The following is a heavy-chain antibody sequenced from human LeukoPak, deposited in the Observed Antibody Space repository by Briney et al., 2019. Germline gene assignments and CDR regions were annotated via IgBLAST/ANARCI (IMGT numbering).Heavy chain of an antibody. V-gene: IGHV3-49*03. CDR2: IRSIANGAPK. D-gene: IGHD3-16*02. Sequence: PGGSLTPSWTFAGSTLGDYGIRWFRPAAGKGLEWVGFIRSIANGAPKEHAASVKGRFTISRDDSISIAYLQMNSLKTDDTAVYYCTRLTYYAYVWRSYRHFDYWGQGTLVTVSS. J-gene: IGHJ4*02. CDR3: TRLTYYAYVWRSYRHFDY. CDR1: GSTLGDYG.